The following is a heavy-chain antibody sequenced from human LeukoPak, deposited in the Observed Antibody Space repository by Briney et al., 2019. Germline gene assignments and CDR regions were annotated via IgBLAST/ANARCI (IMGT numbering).Heavy chain of an antibody. CDR3: ARDLPPWYYYMDV. J-gene: IGHJ6*03. V-gene: IGHV4-61*02. CDR2: IYMSGST. Sequence: KTSETLSLTCTVSGGSISSGSYSWSWIRQPAGKGLEWIGRIYMSGSTNYNPSLKSRVTISVDTSKNQFSLKLSSVTAADTAVYYCARDLPPWYYYMDVWGKGTTVTVSS. CDR1: GGSISSGSYS.